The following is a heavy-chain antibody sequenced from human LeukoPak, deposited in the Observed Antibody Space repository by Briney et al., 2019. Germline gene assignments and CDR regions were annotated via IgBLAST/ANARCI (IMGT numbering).Heavy chain of an antibody. CDR1: GYTFTSYY. J-gene: IGHJ4*02. Sequence: ASVKVSCKASGYTFTSYYMHWVRQAPGQGLEWMGWINPNSGGTNYAQKFQGRVTMTRDTSISTAYMELSRLRSDDTAVYYCARPTYYYDSSGLGYWGQGTLVTVSS. V-gene: IGHV1-2*02. D-gene: IGHD3-22*01. CDR3: ARPTYYYDSSGLGY. CDR2: INPNSGGT.